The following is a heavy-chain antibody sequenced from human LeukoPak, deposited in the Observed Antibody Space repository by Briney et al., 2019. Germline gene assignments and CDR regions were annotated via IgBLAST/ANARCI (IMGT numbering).Heavy chain of an antibody. CDR3: ARDPPRRGGWSYFDY. CDR2: IYYSGST. D-gene: IGHD6-19*01. CDR1: GGSISSYY. J-gene: IGHJ4*02. Sequence: PSETLSLTCTVSGGSISSYYWSWIRQPPGKGLEWIGYIYYSGSTNYNPSLKSRVTISVDTSKNQFSLKLNSVTAADTAVYYCARDPPRRGGWSYFDYWGQGTLVTVSS. V-gene: IGHV4-59*01.